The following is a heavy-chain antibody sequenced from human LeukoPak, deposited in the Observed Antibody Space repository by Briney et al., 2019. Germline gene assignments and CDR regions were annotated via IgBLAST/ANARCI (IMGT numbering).Heavy chain of an antibody. CDR3: ARESPWDYFDY. CDR1: GFTFSSYS. V-gene: IGHV3-48*01. CDR2: ISSSSSTI. Sequence: GGSLRLSCAASGFTFSSYSMNWVRQAPGKGLEWVSYISSSSSTIYYADSVKGRFTISRDNAKNSLYLQMNSLRAEDTAVYYCARESPWDYFDYWGQGTLVTVSS. J-gene: IGHJ4*02. D-gene: IGHD3-16*01.